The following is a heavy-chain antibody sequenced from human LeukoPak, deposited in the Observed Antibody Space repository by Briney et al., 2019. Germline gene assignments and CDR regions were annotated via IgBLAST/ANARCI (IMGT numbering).Heavy chain of an antibody. J-gene: IGHJ4*02. CDR1: GGTFSSYA. CDR2: IIPIFGTA. D-gene: IGHD3-22*01. Sequence: ASVTVSFKASGGTFSSYAISWVRQAPGQGLEWMGGIIPIFGTANYAQKFQGRVTITAHESTSTAYMELSSLRSEDTAVYYCASGGPGVNYYDSSGYYLYYFDYWGQGTLVTVSS. CDR3: ASGGPGVNYYDSSGYYLYYFDY. V-gene: IGHV1-69*01.